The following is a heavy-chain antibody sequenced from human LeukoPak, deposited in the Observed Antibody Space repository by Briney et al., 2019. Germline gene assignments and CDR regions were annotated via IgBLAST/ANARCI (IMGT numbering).Heavy chain of an antibody. D-gene: IGHD3-3*01. CDR3: ARDGGDYIDY. J-gene: IGHJ4*02. V-gene: IGHV3-30*03. CDR1: GFVFSSFG. Sequence: GGSLRLSCAASGFVFSSFGMHWVRLAPGKGLEWLAVISHDGKVAYYSDSVRGRFTISRDNSKNTLYLQMNSLRAEDTAVYYCARDGGDYIDYWGQGTLVTVSS. CDR2: ISHDGKVA.